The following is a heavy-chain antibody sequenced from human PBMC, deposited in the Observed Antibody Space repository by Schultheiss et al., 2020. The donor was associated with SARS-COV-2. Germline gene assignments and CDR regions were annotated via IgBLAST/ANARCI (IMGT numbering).Heavy chain of an antibody. CDR2: INPNSGGT. CDR1: GYTLTELS. V-gene: IGHV1-2*02. Sequence: ASVKVSCKVSGYTLTELSMHWVRQAPGQGLEWMGWINPNSGGTNYAQKFQGRVTMTRNTSISTAYMELSSLRSEDTAVYYCARGGGGGIAARHYYYYYYMDVWGKGTTVTVSS. CDR3: ARGGGGGIAARHYYYYYYMDV. J-gene: IGHJ6*03. D-gene: IGHD6-6*01.